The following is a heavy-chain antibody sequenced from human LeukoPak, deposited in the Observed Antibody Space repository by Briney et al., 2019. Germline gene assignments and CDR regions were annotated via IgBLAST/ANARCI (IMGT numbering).Heavy chain of an antibody. J-gene: IGHJ4*02. CDR1: GFTFSSYA. CDR2: IASSGGGT. V-gene: IGHV3-23*01. Sequence: GGSLRLSCAASGFTFSSYAMSWVRQAPGKGLEWVSAIASSGGGTYYTDSVKGRFTIFRDNSKNTLYLQMNSLRGEDTAVYYCAKRTSSRAFDYWGQGTLVTVSS. D-gene: IGHD6-13*01. CDR3: AKRTSSRAFDY.